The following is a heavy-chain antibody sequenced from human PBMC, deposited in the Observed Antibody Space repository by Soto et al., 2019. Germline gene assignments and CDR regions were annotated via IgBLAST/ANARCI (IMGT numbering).Heavy chain of an antibody. CDR1: GYTFNSYG. CDR2: IRAYNGNT. D-gene: IGHD5-12*01. Sequence: QVQLVQSGAEVKKPGASVKVSCKASGYTFNSYGISWVRQAPGQGLEWMGWIRAYNGNTNYAQKLQGRVTMTTETSTSTAYMELRSLRSDDTALYYCLIGEWLRYPVGVYVWGQGTMVTVSS. J-gene: IGHJ3*01. CDR3: LIGEWLRYPVGVYV. V-gene: IGHV1-18*01.